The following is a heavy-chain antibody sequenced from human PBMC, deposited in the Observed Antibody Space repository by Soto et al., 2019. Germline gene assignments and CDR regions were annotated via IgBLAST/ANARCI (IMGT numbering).Heavy chain of an antibody. V-gene: IGHV4-59*01. D-gene: IGHD7-27*01. CDR3: AREITGDYGMDV. J-gene: IGHJ6*01. CDR1: GGSISSYY. Sequence: SETLSLTCTVSGGSISSYYWSWIRQPPGKGLEWIGYIYYSGSTNYNPSLKSRVTISVDTSKNQFSLKLSSVTAADTAVYYCAREITGDYGMDVWGQGTTVT. CDR2: IYYSGST.